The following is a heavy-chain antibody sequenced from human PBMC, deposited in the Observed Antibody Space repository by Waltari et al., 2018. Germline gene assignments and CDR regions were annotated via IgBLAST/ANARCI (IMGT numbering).Heavy chain of an antibody. CDR3: VRGRSGYWSDGRSHHPGEFDP. D-gene: IGHD2-15*01. Sequence: QVQLVQSGAEVTKHGASLKVPGQASGYTFPHYAISWGRQATGLGLGWMGWRNPNSGDTGYAQQFQGRVTMTRNISINTAYMELSSLRSEDTAVYYCVRGRSGYWSDGRSHHPGEFDPWGQGTLVTVSS. V-gene: IGHV1-8*01. CDR1: GYTFPHYA. CDR2: RNPNSGDT. J-gene: IGHJ5*02.